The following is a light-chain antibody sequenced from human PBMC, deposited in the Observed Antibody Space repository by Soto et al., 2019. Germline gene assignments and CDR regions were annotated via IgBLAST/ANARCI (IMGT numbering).Light chain of an antibody. CDR3: QQRSNWPPVIT. Sequence: DIVLTQSPATLSLSPGERATLSCRASQSFSSYLAWYQQKPGQAPRLLISDASKRATGIPARFSGRRSGTDFTLTISSLEPADFAVYYCQQRSNWPPVITFGQGTRLEIK. V-gene: IGKV3-11*01. CDR1: QSFSSY. CDR2: DAS. J-gene: IGKJ5*01.